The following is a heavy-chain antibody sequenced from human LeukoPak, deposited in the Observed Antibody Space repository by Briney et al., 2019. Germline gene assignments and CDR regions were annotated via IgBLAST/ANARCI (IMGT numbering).Heavy chain of an antibody. CDR2: ITPGGGT. CDR3: ARDRPEVVG. D-gene: IGHD2-15*01. J-gene: IGHJ4*02. CDR1: EFTFSSYV. Sequence: GGSLRLSCAASEFTFSSYVMAWVRQAPGKGLEWVSTITPGGGTYYADSVKGRFTISRDNSKNTLYLQMNSLRAEDTAVYYCARDRPEVVGWGQGTLVTVSS. V-gene: IGHV3-23*01.